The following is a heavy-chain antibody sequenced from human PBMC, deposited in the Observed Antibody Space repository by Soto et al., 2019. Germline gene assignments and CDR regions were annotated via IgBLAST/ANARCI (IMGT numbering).Heavy chain of an antibody. Sequence: VQLVQSGAEVKKPGESLKISCKASGYSFTKYWIGWVRQMLGKGLEWMGIIYPGVSDTRYSPSFEGQVTISVDKSLSIAYPQGSSLKASDTALYYCARHGGLKTFGVVTPRYYYYMDVWGKGTTVTVCS. CDR1: GYSFTKYW. J-gene: IGHJ6*03. CDR3: ARHGGLKTFGVVTPRYYYYMDV. D-gene: IGHD3-3*01. V-gene: IGHV5-51*01. CDR2: IYPGVSDT.